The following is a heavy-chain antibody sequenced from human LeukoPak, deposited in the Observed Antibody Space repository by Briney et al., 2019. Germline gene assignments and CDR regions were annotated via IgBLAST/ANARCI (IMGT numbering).Heavy chain of an antibody. CDR2: TVGGVSPNT. Sequence: TGGSLILSCAASGFTFSNYAMRWARQAPGKGLEWVSATVGGVSPNTYHAGSVKGRFTISRDNSKNTLFLQMNSLRAEDTAIYYCTKAPIVSCSGAFCYPFDSWGQGTLVTVSS. V-gene: IGHV3-23*01. CDR3: TKAPIVSCSGAFCYPFDS. J-gene: IGHJ4*02. CDR1: GFTFSNYA. D-gene: IGHD2-15*01.